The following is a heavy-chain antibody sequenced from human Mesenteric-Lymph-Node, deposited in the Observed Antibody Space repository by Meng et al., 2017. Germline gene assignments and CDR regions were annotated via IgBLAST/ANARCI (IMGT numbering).Heavy chain of an antibody. CDR3: AREGGSTVKGEYYFDY. V-gene: IGHV6-1*01. CDR1: GDSVSSNSAA. CDR2: TYYRSKWYN. Sequence: SQTLSLTCAISGDSVSSNSAAWNWIRQSPSRGLEWLGRTYYRSKWYNDYAVSVKSRITINPDTSKNQFSLQLNSVTPEDTAVYYCAREGGSTVKGEYYFDYWGQGTLVTVSS. J-gene: IGHJ4*02. D-gene: IGHD4-11*01.